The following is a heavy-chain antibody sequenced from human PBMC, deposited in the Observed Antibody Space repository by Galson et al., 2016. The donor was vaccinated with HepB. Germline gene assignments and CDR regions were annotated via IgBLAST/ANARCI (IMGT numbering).Heavy chain of an antibody. CDR1: GFTFSSYA. CDR3: ARDRLAAAASWVAFDL. CDR2: ISYDGSNK. J-gene: IGHJ3*01. D-gene: IGHD6-13*01. Sequence: SLRLSCAASGFTFSSYAMHWVRQAPGKGLEWVAVISYDGSNKYYADSVKGRFTISRDNSRDTLYLQMNSLRAEDMAVYYCARDRLAAAASWVAFDLWGQGTMVTVSS. V-gene: IGHV3-30-3*01.